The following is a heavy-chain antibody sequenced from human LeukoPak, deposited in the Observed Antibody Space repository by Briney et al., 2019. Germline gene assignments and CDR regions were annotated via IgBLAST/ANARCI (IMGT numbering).Heavy chain of an antibody. D-gene: IGHD3-10*01. CDR3: ARGITMVRRALGY. CDR2: INHSGST. V-gene: IGHV4-34*01. J-gene: IGHJ4*02. Sequence: PSETLSLTCAVYGGSFSGYYWSWIRQPPGKGLEWIGEINHSGSTNYNPSLKSRVTISVDTSKNQFSLKLSSVTAADTAVYYCARGITMVRRALGYWGQGTLVTVSS. CDR1: GGSFSGYY.